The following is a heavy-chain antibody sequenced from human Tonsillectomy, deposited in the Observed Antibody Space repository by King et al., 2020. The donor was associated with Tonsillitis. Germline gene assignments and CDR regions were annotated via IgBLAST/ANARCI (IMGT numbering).Heavy chain of an antibody. CDR3: AKDDVTQVVVAATPLYGMDV. V-gene: IGHV3-30*18. D-gene: IGHD2-15*01. CDR2: ISYDGSNK. J-gene: IGHJ6*02. CDR1: GFTFSSCG. Sequence: VQLVESGGGVVQPGRSLRLSCAASGFTFSSCGMHWVRQAPGKGLEWVAVISYDGSNKYYADSVKGRFTISRDNSQNTRYLQMNSLTAEDTAVYYCAKDDVTQVVVAATPLYGMDVWGQGTTVTVSS.